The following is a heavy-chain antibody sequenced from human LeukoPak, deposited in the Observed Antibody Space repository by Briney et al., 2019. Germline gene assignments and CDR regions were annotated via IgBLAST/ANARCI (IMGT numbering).Heavy chain of an antibody. Sequence: GGSLRLSCAASGFTFSSNWMHWVRQAPGKGLVWVSRISSDGSSTSYADSVKGRFTISRDNAKNSLYLQMNSLRAEDTAVYYCARILPRQYRPPYYYYMDVWGKGTTVTVSS. V-gene: IGHV3-74*01. CDR3: ARILPRQYRPPYYYYMDV. CDR2: ISSDGSST. CDR1: GFTFSSNW. J-gene: IGHJ6*03. D-gene: IGHD4-11*01.